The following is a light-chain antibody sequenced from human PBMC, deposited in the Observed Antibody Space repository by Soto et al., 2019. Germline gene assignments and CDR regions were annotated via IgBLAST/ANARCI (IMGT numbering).Light chain of an antibody. J-gene: IGKJ2*01. CDR1: QSVSSY. CDR2: GAS. V-gene: IGKV3-20*01. CDR3: QQYNTSPFT. Sequence: EIVLTQSPGTLSLSPGERATLYCRASQSVSSYLAWYQENPGQAPRLLIYGASSRATGIPDRFSGSGSGTDFTLTISRLEPEDFALYYCQQYNTSPFTFGQGTKLGIK.